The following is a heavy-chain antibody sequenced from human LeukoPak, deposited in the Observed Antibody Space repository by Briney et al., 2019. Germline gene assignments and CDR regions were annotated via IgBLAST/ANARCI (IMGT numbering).Heavy chain of an antibody. CDR2: ISWNSGSI. D-gene: IGHD3-10*01. J-gene: IGHJ6*02. Sequence: PGGSLRLSCAASGFTFDDYAMHWVRQAPGKGLEWVSGISWNSGSIGYADSVKGRFTISRDNAKNSLYLQMNSLRAEDTALYYCAKDQYYGSGSIPFRGMDVWGQGTTVTVSS. CDR3: AKDQYYGSGSIPFRGMDV. V-gene: IGHV3-9*01. CDR1: GFTFDDYA.